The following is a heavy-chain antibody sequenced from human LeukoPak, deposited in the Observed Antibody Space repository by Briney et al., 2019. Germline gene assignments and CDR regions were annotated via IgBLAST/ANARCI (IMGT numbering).Heavy chain of an antibody. CDR2: ISSSGSTI. CDR1: GFTFRNAW. J-gene: IGHJ6*04. Sequence: GGSLRLSCAASGFTFRNAWMSWVRQAPGKGLEWVSYISSSGSTIYYADSVKGRFTISRDNAKNSLYLQMNSLRAEDTAVYYCAELGITMIGGVWGKGTTVTISS. CDR3: AELGITMIGGV. D-gene: IGHD3-10*02. V-gene: IGHV3-11*04.